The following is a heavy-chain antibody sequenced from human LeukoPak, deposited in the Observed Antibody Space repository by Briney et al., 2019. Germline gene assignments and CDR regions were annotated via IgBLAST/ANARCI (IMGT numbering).Heavy chain of an antibody. V-gene: IGHV3-33*01. D-gene: IGHD6-19*01. CDR2: IWYDGSNK. Sequence: PGRSLRLSCAASGFTFSSYGTHWVRQAPGKGLEWVAVIWYDGSNKYYADSVKGRFTISRDNSKNTLYLQMNSLRAEDTAVYYCARDWDGVAVAGIVEYWGQGTLVTVSS. J-gene: IGHJ4*02. CDR1: GFTFSSYG. CDR3: ARDWDGVAVAGIVEY.